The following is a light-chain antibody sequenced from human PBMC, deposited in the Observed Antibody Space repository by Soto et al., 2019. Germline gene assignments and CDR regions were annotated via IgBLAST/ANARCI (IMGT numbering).Light chain of an antibody. Sequence: DIVMTQSPDFLAVSLGERATINCKSSQSVFSSFDNRNNLTWYQHKAGQPPKLLIFGASIRESGVPDRFSGSGSGTDFTLTISSLQAEDVAVYYCQQYFTSPFTFGQGTKLEI. CDR3: QQYFTSPFT. J-gene: IGKJ2*01. CDR2: GAS. CDR1: QSVFSSFDNRNN. V-gene: IGKV4-1*01.